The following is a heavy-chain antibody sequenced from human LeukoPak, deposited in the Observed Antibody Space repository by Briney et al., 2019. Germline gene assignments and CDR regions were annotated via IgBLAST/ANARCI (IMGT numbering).Heavy chain of an antibody. D-gene: IGHD6-19*01. CDR3: ATRGHSSGWYWRYDAFDI. J-gene: IGHJ3*02. Sequence: GGSLRLSCAASGFTFNTYTMNSVRQAPGKGLEWVSSISSGTSYVYYADSVKGRFTISRDNSKNTLYLQMNSLRAEDAAVYYCATRGHSSGWYWRYDAFDIWGQGTMVTVSS. CDR2: ISSGTSYV. V-gene: IGHV3-21*01. CDR1: GFTFNTYT.